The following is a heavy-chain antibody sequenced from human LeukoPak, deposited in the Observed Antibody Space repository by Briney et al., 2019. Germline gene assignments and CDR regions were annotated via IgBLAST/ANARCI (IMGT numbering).Heavy chain of an antibody. V-gene: IGHV3-43D*03. J-gene: IGHJ4*02. Sequence: GGSLRLSCAASGFTFDDYAMHWVRQAPGKGLEWVSLISWVGGSTYYADSVKGRFTISRDNSKNSLYLQMNSLRAEDTALYYCAKDGGYSGSYYPFDYWGQGTLVTVSS. D-gene: IGHD1-26*01. CDR1: GFTFDDYA. CDR3: AKDGGYSGSYYPFDY. CDR2: ISWVGGST.